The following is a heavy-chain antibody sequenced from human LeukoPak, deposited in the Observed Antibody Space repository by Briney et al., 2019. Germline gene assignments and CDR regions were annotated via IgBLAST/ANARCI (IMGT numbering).Heavy chain of an antibody. D-gene: IGHD6-19*01. CDR2: ITTGRGET. CDR1: GYTFTDYA. Sequence: ASVKVSCKASGYTFTDYALHWVGQAPGQSLEWMGWITTGRGETRYSQEFQRRITFTRDTSASTVYMDLSDLRSEDTAVYYCARGGKQWRGGNYFDSWGQGTLVAVSS. V-gene: IGHV1-3*03. J-gene: IGHJ4*02. CDR3: ARGGKQWRGGNYFDS.